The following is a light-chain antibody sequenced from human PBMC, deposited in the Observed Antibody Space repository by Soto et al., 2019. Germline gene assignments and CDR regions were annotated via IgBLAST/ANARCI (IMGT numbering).Light chain of an antibody. J-gene: IGKJ1*01. CDR1: QSVSSSY. CDR2: GAS. Sequence: QSPSTKTLSPGERGTLSCRASQSVSSSYLAWYQQNPGEAPRRLIYGASSRATGIPDRFSGSGSGTDFTLTISRLEPEDFAVYYCQQYGSSPRTFGQGTRWIS. CDR3: QQYGSSPRT. V-gene: IGKV3-20*01.